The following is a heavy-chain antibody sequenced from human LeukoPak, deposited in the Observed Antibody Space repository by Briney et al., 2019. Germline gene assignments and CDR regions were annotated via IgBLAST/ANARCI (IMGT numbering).Heavy chain of an antibody. CDR2: ISSSSSTI. CDR3: ARGHYYGSGSYPYFDY. D-gene: IGHD3-10*01. V-gene: IGHV3-48*01. J-gene: IGHJ4*02. Sequence: GGSLRLSCAASGFTFSSYSMNWVRQAPGKGLEWVSDISSSSSTIYYADSVKGRFTISRDNAKNSLYLEMNSLRAEDTAVYYCARGHYYGSGSYPYFDYWGQGTLVTVSS. CDR1: GFTFSSYS.